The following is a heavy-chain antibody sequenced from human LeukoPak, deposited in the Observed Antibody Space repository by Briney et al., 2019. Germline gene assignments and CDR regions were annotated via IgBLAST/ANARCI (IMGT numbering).Heavy chain of an antibody. D-gene: IGHD1-1*01. Sequence: GGSLRLSCAASGFTVSSNYMSWVRQAPGKGLEWVSVIYSGGGTYYAESVKGRYTIFRDSSKNTLYLQMNSLRAEDTAVYYCASIKRNYNWLDYWGQGTLVTVSS. CDR3: ASIKRNYNWLDY. V-gene: IGHV3-53*01. CDR2: IYSGGGT. J-gene: IGHJ4*02. CDR1: GFTVSSNY.